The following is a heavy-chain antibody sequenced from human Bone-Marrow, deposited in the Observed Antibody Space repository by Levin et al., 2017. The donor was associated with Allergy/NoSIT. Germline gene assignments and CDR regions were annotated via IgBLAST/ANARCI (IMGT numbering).Heavy chain of an antibody. CDR1: GFNFNLYG. D-gene: IGHD5-24*01. CDR2: IWYDGSNK. CDR3: ARDMKTIEFYMDH. V-gene: IGHV3-33*01. J-gene: IGHJ4*02. Sequence: PGESLKISCAASGFNFNLYGMHWVRQAPGKGLEWVANIWYDGSNKFYADSVRGRFTISRDNSKNTVYLEMNSVRADDTAVYYCARDMKTIEFYMDHWGQGTLVTVSS.